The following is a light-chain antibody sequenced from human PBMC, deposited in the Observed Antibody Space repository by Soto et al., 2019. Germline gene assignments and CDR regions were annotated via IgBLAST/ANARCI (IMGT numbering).Light chain of an antibody. CDR1: QSVSNNY. J-gene: IGKJ3*01. CDR2: GAS. CDR3: QQYGTSPFT. Sequence: PGERATLSCRASQSVSNNYLAWYQQKPGRAPRLLISGASNRATGIPDRFSGSGSGTDFTLAISRLEPEDFAVYYCQQYGTSPFTFGPGTKVDLK. V-gene: IGKV3-20*01.